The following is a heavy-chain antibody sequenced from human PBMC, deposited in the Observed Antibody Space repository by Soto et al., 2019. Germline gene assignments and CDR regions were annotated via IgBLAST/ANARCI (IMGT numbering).Heavy chain of an antibody. CDR1: GLFFKNYD. V-gene: IGHV3-13*05. CDR2: IGAADDP. J-gene: IGHJ6*02. CDR3: ARAYTGQLPRRGDYYYALDV. Sequence: GGSLRLSCVGSGLFFKNYDMHWVRQVRGKGLEWVSAIGAADDPYYSVSVKGRFIVSRDNAQKSLYLQMNNLRAADTAVYFCARAYTGQLPRRGDYYYALDVWGRGTTVTVSS. D-gene: IGHD2-2*01.